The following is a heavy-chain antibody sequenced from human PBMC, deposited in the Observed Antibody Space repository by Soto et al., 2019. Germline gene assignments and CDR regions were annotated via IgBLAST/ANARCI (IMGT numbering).Heavy chain of an antibody. Sequence: PGESLKISCTGFGYTFTTFWISWVRQMPGRGLEWMGRIDPRDSYTNYSPSFQDHVTISVDKSISTAYLQWGSLKASDTAMYYCARLYCSSSTCDSWFDPWGQGTLVTVSS. CDR3: ARLYCSSSTCDSWFDP. V-gene: IGHV5-10-1*01. CDR1: GYTFTTFW. CDR2: IDPRDSYT. J-gene: IGHJ5*02. D-gene: IGHD2-2*01.